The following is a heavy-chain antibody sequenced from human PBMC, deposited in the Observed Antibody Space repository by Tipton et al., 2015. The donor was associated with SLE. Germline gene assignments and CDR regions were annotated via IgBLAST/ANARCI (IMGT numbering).Heavy chain of an antibody. CDR2: IYYSGST. CDR1: GGSISSSSYY. J-gene: IGHJ4*02. V-gene: IGHV4-39*07. Sequence: TLSLTCTVSGGSISSSSYYWGWIRQPPGKGLEWIGSIYYSGSTYYNPSLKSRVTISVDTSKSQFSLKLSSVTAADTAVYYCARGGGLIAARQGNYFDYWGQGTLVTVSS. CDR3: ARGGGLIAARQGNYFDY. D-gene: IGHD6-6*01.